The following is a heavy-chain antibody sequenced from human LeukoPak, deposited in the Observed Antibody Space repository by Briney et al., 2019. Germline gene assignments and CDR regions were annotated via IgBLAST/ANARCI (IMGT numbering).Heavy chain of an antibody. D-gene: IGHD3-10*01. CDR3: ARGSRGNYYYNYMDV. Sequence: SETLSLTCAVYGGSFSGYYWSWIRQPPGKGLEWIGEINHSGSTNYNPSLKSRVTISVDTSKNQFSLKLSSVTAADTAVYYCARGSRGNYYYNYMDVWGKGTTVTVSS. J-gene: IGHJ6*03. CDR2: INHSGST. CDR1: GGSFSGYY. V-gene: IGHV4-34*01.